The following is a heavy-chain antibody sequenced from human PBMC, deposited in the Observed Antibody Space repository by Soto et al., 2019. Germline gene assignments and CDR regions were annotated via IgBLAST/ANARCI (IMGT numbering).Heavy chain of an antibody. CDR3: ARVVLTITRGALDA. V-gene: IGHV4-4*02. J-gene: IGHJ3*01. CDR1: GGSISSSHW. CDR2: ISHSGTS. Sequence: QVQLQESGPGLVKPSGTLSLTCAVSGGSISSSHWWTWVRQSPGKGLEYIGEISHSGTSNSNPSLKSRVTLSVDKSKNHFSLTLTSVTAADTAVYYCARVVLTITRGALDAWCQGTLVIVSS. D-gene: IGHD3-9*01.